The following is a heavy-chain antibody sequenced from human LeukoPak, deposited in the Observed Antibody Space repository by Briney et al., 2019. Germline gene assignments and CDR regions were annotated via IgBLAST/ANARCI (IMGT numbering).Heavy chain of an antibody. V-gene: IGHV2-5*02. D-gene: IGHD3-9*01. CDR1: GFSLSTTGVG. CDR3: AHKRTYYDVMTGYSSHAYYFDS. CDR2: IYWDEDK. Sequence: SGPTLVKPTQTLTLTFSFSGFSLSTTGVGVGWIRQPPGKALECLALIYWDEDKRYSPSLQSRLTITKDTSKNQVVLTMTNMDPVNTATYYCAHKRTYYDVMTGYSSHAYYFDSWGQGTLVTVSS. J-gene: IGHJ4*02.